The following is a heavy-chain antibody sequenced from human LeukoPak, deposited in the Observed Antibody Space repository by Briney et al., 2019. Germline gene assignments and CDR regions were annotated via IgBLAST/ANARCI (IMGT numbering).Heavy chain of an antibody. CDR1: GYTFTSYY. CDR3: ARDLSPTGGYDLGFDY. J-gene: IGHJ4*02. Sequence: ASVKVSCKASGYTFTSYYMHWVRQAPGQGLEWMGIINPSGGSTSYAQKFQGRVTMTRDTSTSTVYMELSSLRSDDTAVYYCARDLSPTGGYDLGFDYWGQGTLVTVSS. D-gene: IGHD5-12*01. CDR2: INPSGGST. V-gene: IGHV1-46*01.